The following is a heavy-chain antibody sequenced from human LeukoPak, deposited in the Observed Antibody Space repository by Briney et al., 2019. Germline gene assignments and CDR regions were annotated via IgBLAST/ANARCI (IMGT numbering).Heavy chain of an antibody. CDR3: TRTVRQRVSKYYFDY. CDR2: IRSKAYGGTT. D-gene: IGHD6-13*01. CDR1: GFTFGDYA. J-gene: IGHJ4*02. V-gene: IGHV3-49*04. Sequence: GRSLRLSCTASGFTFGDYAMSWVRQAPGKGLEWVGFIRSKAYGGTTEYAASVKGRFTISRDDSKSIAYLQMNSLKTEDTAVYYCTRTVRQRVSKYYFDYWGQGILVTVSS.